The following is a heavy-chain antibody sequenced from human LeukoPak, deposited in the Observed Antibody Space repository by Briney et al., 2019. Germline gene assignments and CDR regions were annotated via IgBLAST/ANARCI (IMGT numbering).Heavy chain of an antibody. CDR2: ISSSGSTI. D-gene: IGHD5-18*01. J-gene: IGHJ4*02. CDR1: GFTFSSSE. Sequence: GGSLRLSRAASGFTFSSSEMSWVRQAPGKGLEWVSYISSSGSTIYYADSVKGRFAISRDNAKNSLYLQMNSLRAEDTAVYYCASNVDTATRAYWGQGTLVTVSS. CDR3: ASNVDTATRAY. V-gene: IGHV3-48*03.